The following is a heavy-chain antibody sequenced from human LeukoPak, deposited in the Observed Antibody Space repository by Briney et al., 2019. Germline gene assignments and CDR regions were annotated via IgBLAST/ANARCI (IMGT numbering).Heavy chain of an antibody. CDR1: EFTLSSYI. CDR2: ILQNGDNK. J-gene: IGHJ6*02. D-gene: IGHD2-2*01. Sequence: PGRSLRLSCSASEFTLSSYIMYWVRQAPGKGPEWVAVILQNGDNKNYADSVKGRFTISRDNSMSTVFLQMNSLRPEDTAVYYCARAAQNRRGHRPNERGYQLGMDVWGQGTTVTVSS. CDR3: ARAAQNRRGHRPNERGYQLGMDV. V-gene: IGHV3-30-3*01.